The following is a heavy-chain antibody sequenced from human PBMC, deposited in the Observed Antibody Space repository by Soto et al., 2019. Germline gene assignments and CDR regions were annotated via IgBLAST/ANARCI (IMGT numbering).Heavy chain of an antibody. J-gene: IGHJ4*02. CDR3: ARSYYDSGGGFDY. CDR2: IYSGGRT. Sequence: GGSLRLSCAASGFTVSSNYMSWVRQAPGKGLEWVSVIYSGGRTYYANSVKGRFTISRDKSKNTLYLKMKSLRAEDTADYYCARSYYDSGGGFDYWGQGTLVTVSS. CDR1: GFTVSSNY. V-gene: IGHV3-53*01. D-gene: IGHD3-22*01.